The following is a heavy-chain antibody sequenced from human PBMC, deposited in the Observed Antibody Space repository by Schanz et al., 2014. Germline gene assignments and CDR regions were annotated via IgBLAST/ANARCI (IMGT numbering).Heavy chain of an antibody. Sequence: QVQLVQSGAEVKKAGASVKVSCKVSGYTLSKLSIHWVRQAPGKGLEWMGIINPSGGSTSYAQKFQGRVTMTRDTSTSTVYMYLSSLRSDDTAVYYCARDIQYHYDTSGPVGAFDIWGQGTVVTVSS. D-gene: IGHD3-22*01. CDR2: INPSGGST. J-gene: IGHJ3*02. V-gene: IGHV1-46*01. CDR1: GYTLSKLS. CDR3: ARDIQYHYDTSGPVGAFDI.